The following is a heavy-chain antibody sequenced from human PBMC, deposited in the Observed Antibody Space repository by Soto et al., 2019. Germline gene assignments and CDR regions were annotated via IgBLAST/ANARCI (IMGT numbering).Heavy chain of an antibody. CDR3: TTVRFGELSLSFDY. CDR1: GFTFSNAW. D-gene: IGHD3-10*01. V-gene: IGHV3-15*01. J-gene: IGHJ4*02. Sequence: GGSLRLSCAASGFTFSNAWMSWVRQAPGKGLEWVGRIKSKTDGGTTDYAAPVKGRFTISRDDSKNTLYLQMNSLKTEDTAVYYCTTVRFGELSLSFDYWGQGTLVTVSS. CDR2: IKSKTDGGTT.